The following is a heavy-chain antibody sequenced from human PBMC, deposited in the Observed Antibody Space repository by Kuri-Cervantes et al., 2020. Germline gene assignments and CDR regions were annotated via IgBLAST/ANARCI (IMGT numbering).Heavy chain of an antibody. D-gene: IGHD3-10*01. CDR2: ISSDSSTI. CDR3: ARGGRGEDYFDY. CDR1: GFTFSGYS. J-gene: IGHJ4*02. V-gene: IGHV3-48*01. Sequence: GESLNISCAAPGFTFSGYSMNWVRQAPGKGLEWLSYISSDSSTIYYAGSVKGRFTISRDNAMNSLYLQMNSLRAEDTAVYYCARGGRGEDYFDYWGQGTLVTVSS.